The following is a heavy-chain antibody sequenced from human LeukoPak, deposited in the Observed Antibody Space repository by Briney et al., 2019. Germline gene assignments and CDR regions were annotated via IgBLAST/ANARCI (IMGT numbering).Heavy chain of an antibody. V-gene: IGHV1-2*04. J-gene: IGHJ3*02. CDR2: INPNSGGT. Sequence: GASVTFSCKAPGHTFTCYDMHWARQAPRQGMDWSGSINPNSGGTNYAKKFQGCVSTIRDTSINTAYLELSRLRSADTAVYYCARGYDSSGHSHDAFDIWGQGTMVTVSS. D-gene: IGHD3-22*01. CDR3: ARGYDSSGHSHDAFDI. CDR1: GHTFTCYD.